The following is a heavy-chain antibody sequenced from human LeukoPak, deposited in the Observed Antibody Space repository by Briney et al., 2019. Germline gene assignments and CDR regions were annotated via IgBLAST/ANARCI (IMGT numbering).Heavy chain of an antibody. CDR2: IYYSGST. CDR1: GGSISSSTYY. J-gene: IGHJ4*02. D-gene: IGHD2-15*01. V-gene: IGHV4-39*07. Sequence: PSETLSLTCTVSGGSISSSTYYWGWIRQPPGKGLEWIGSIYYSGSTNYNPSLKSRVTISVDTSKNQFSLKLSSVTAADTAVYYCARERSGYCSGGSCYSRFDYWGQGTLVTVSS. CDR3: ARERSGYCSGGSCYSRFDY.